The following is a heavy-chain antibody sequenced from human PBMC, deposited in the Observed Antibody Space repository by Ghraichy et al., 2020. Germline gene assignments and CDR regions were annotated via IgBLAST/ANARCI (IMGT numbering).Heavy chain of an antibody. CDR3: ATRVYSSGWRDWYFDL. Sequence: ASVKVSCKASGYTFTGYYMHWVRQAPGQGLEWMGWINPNSGGTNYAQKFQGWVTMTRDTSISTAYMELSRLRSDDTAVYYCATRVYSSGWRDWYFDLWGRGTLVTVSS. CDR1: GYTFTGYY. D-gene: IGHD6-19*01. CDR2: INPNSGGT. J-gene: IGHJ2*01. V-gene: IGHV1-2*04.